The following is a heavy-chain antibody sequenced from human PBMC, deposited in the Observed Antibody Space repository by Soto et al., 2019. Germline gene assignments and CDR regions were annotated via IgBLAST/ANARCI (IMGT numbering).Heavy chain of an antibody. CDR3: ARDRIVAVPAATYYGMDV. D-gene: IGHD2-2*01. CDR2: INPNSGGT. Sequence: ASVKVSCKASGYTFTGYYMHWVRQAPGQGLEWMGWINPNSGGTNYAQKFQGWVTMTRDTSISTAYMELSRLRSDDTAVYYCARDRIVAVPAATYYGMDVWGQGTTVTVSS. J-gene: IGHJ6*02. V-gene: IGHV1-2*04. CDR1: GYTFTGYY.